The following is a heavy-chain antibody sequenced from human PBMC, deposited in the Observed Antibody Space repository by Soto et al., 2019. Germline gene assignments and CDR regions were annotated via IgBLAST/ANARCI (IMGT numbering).Heavy chain of an antibody. CDR2: MNPNTGNT. CDR3: VTTALASSG. J-gene: IGHJ4*02. CDR1: GYTFTSYD. Sequence: QVQLVQSGAEVKKPGASVKVSCKTSGYTFTSYDINWVRQATGQGLEWMGWMNPNTGNTGYAQNLQGRVTLTRDTSISTAYMELSSLRSQDTAVYYCVTTALASSGWGQGTLVIVSS. D-gene: IGHD3-22*01. V-gene: IGHV1-8*01.